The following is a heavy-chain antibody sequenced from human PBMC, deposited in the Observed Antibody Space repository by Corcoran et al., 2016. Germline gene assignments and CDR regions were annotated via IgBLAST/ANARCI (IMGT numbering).Heavy chain of an antibody. CDR3: ARGPHYGEYVDYFDN. Sequence: EVQLVESGGGLVQPGGSLRLSCVASGFTFSSHWMSWVRQAPGKGLEWVANIKQGGSQKDYVDSVKGRFTISRDNAENSLYLLMNSLRVEDTAVYYCARGPHYGEYVDYFDNWGQGIQVTVSS. J-gene: IGHJ4*02. V-gene: IGHV3-7*03. CDR1: GFTFSSHW. CDR2: IKQGGSQK. D-gene: IGHD4-17*01.